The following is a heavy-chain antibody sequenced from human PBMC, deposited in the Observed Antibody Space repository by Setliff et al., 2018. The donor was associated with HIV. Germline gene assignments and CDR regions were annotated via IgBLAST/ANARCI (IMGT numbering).Heavy chain of an antibody. CDR2: INWDGTST. V-gene: IGHV3-43D*04. Sequence: LRLSCAGSGFTFDDYAMLWVRQAPGRSLGWISLINWDGTSTYYAGSVDGRFTISRDNSKNSLFLQMHSLRSEDTAFYYCTKSTGSGVGTYYADSWGQGTLVTVSS. J-gene: IGHJ4*02. D-gene: IGHD2-21*02. CDR1: GFTFDDYA. CDR3: TKSTGSGVGTYYADS.